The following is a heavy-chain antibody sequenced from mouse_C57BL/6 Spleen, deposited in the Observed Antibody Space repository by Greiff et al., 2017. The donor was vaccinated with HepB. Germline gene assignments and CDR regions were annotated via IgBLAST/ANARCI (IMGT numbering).Heavy chain of an antibody. D-gene: IGHD2-2*01. CDR2: INPSTGGT. Sequence: LKESGPELVKPGASVKISCKASGYPFTGYYMNWVKQSPEKSLEWIGEINPSTGGTTYNQKFKAKATLTVDKSSSTAYMQLKSLTSEDSAVYYCARTGYYFDYWGQGTTLTVSS. CDR1: GYPFTGYY. CDR3: ARTGYYFDY. V-gene: IGHV1-42*01. J-gene: IGHJ2*01.